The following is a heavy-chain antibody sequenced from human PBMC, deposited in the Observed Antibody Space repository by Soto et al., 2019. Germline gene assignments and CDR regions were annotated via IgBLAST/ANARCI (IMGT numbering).Heavy chain of an antibody. CDR1: GYTFTRYT. J-gene: IGHJ4*02. D-gene: IGHD2-15*01. CDR3: AIFGGSVSG. CDR2: INAGNDNI. V-gene: IGHV1-3*01. Sequence: QVQLVQSGAEVKKPGASVKVSCKASGYTFTRYTTYWVRQALGQRLECMGWINAGNDNIKYSQNFQGRVTITSDTSATTAYMELSSLTSEDTAIYYCAIFGGSVSGWGQGTLVTVSS.